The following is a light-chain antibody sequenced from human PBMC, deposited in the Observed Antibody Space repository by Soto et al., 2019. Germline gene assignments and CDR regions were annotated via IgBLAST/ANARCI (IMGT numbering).Light chain of an antibody. V-gene: IGLV2-14*01. CDR1: RSNIGGYNF. J-gene: IGLJ2*01. CDR3: SSYTSSASLV. CDR2: EVS. Sequence: QSVLTQPASVSGSPGQSITISCTGTRSNIGGYNFVSWYQHHPGKAPKLMIYEVSNRPSGVSNRFSGSKSGNTASLTISGLQAEDEAEYYCSSYTSSASLVFGGGTKVTVL.